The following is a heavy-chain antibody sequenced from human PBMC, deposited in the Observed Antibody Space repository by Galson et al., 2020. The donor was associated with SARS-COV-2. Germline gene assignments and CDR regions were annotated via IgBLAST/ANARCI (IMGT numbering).Heavy chain of an antibody. CDR2: ISAYNGNT. V-gene: IGHV1-18*01. CDR3: ARGAVTTYYYYGMDV. CDR1: GYTFTSYG. Sequence: ASVKVSCKASGYTFTSYGISWVRQAPGQGLEWMGWISAYNGNTNYAQKLQGRVTMTTDTSTSTAYMELRSLRSDDTAVYYCARGAVTTYYYYGMDVWGQGTTVTVSS. J-gene: IGHJ6*02. D-gene: IGHD4-17*01.